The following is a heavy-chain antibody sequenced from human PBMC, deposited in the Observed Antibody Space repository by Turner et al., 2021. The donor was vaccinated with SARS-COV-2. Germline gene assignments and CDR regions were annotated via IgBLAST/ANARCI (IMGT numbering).Heavy chain of an antibody. CDR1: GFTFSSYD. Sequence: EVQLLESGGGLVQPGGSLRLSCAASGFTFSSYDMGWVRQAPGKGLEWVSGISGSGGSTYYVDSVKGRFTISRDNSKNTLYLEMNSLRAEDTAVYYCAKEERDKRIGSRFWSGYYMGHFDYWGQGTLVTVSS. J-gene: IGHJ4*02. D-gene: IGHD3-3*01. V-gene: IGHV3-23*01. CDR3: AKEERDKRIGSRFWSGYYMGHFDY. CDR2: ISGSGGST.